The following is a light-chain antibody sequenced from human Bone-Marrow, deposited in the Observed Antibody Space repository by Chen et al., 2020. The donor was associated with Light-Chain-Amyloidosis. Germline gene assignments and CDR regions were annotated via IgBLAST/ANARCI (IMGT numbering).Light chain of an antibody. CDR1: DLPTKY. J-gene: IGLJ2*01. V-gene: IGLV3-25*03. Sequence: SYELTQPPSVSVSPGQPDRTTLSGDDLPTKYAYCYQQKPGQAPVLVIHRDTERPAGISERFSGSSSGTTATLTISGVQAEDEADYHCQSADSSGTYEVIFGGGTKLTVL. CDR2: RDT. CDR3: QSADSSGTYEVI.